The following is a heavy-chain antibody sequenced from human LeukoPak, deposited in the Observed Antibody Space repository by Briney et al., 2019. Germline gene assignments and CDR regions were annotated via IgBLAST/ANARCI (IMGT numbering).Heavy chain of an antibody. CDR1: GYTFTGYY. J-gene: IGHJ4*02. CDR3: ARGPRIAVAGTGTYY. Sequence: ASVKVSCKASGYTFTGYYMHWVRQAPGQGLEWMGWINPSSGGTNYAQRFQGRVTMTRDTSISTAYMDLSRLRSDDTAMYYCARGPRIAVAGTGTYYWGQGTLVTVSP. D-gene: IGHD6-19*01. V-gene: IGHV1-2*02. CDR2: INPSSGGT.